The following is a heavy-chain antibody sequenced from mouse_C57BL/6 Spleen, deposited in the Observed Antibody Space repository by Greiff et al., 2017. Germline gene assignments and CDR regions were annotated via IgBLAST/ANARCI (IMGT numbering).Heavy chain of an antibody. D-gene: IGHD2-5*01. V-gene: IGHV5-4*01. Sequence: EVHLVESGGGLVKPGGSLKLSCAASGFTFSSYAMSWVRQTPEKRLEWVATISDGGSYTYYPDNVKGRFTISRDNAKNNLYLQMSHLKSEDTAMYYCARDKSNYDYFDDWGQGTTLTVSS. CDR3: ARDKSNYDYFDD. CDR2: ISDGGSYT. J-gene: IGHJ2*01. CDR1: GFTFSSYA.